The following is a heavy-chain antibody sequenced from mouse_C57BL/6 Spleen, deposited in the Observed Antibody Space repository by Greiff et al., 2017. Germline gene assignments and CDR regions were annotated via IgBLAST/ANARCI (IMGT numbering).Heavy chain of an antibody. V-gene: IGHV1-62-2*01. Sequence: VQLQQSGAELVKPGASVKLSCKASGYTFTEYTIHWVKQRSGQGLEWIGWFYPGSGSIKYNEKFKDKATLTADKSSSTVYMELSRLTSEDSAVYFCASQECNVNDGSNGALDYWGQGTSVTVSS. D-gene: IGHD2-3*01. J-gene: IGHJ4*01. CDR2: FYPGSGSI. CDR3: ASQECNVNDGSNGALDY. CDR1: GYTFTEYT.